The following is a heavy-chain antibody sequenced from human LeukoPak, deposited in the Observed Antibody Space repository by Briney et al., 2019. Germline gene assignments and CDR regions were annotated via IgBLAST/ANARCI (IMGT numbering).Heavy chain of an antibody. Sequence: GASVKVSCKASGYTFTDYYLHWVRQAPGQGLEWMGWINPNSGGTNHAQTFQGRVTMTRDTSITTAYLELSRLRSDDTAVYYCARIGYNHYFDYWGQGTLVTVSS. J-gene: IGHJ4*02. V-gene: IGHV1-2*02. CDR3: ARIGYNHYFDY. CDR1: GYTFTDYY. D-gene: IGHD5-24*01. CDR2: INPNSGGT.